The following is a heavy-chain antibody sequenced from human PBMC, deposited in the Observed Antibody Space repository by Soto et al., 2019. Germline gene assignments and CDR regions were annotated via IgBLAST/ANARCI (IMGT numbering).Heavy chain of an antibody. CDR2: ISSSSSTI. V-gene: IGHV3-48*01. D-gene: IGHD6-13*01. J-gene: IGHJ3*02. CDR3: ARDGGDSSSWYFAFDI. CDR1: GFTFSSYS. Sequence: PGGSLRLSCAASGFTFSSYSTNWVRQAPGKGLEWVSYISSSSSTIYYADSVKGRFTISRDNAKNSLYLQMNSLRAEDTAVYYCARDGGDSSSWYFAFDIWGQGTMVTVS.